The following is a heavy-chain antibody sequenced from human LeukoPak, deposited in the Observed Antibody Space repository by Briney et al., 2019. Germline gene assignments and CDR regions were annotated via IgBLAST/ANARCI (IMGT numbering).Heavy chain of an antibody. CDR3: ARDTNGDGWFDP. Sequence: GGSLRLSCAASGFTFSSYAVSWVRQAPGKGLEWVSYISSSGSTIYYADSVKGRFTISRDNAKNSLYLQMNSLRAEDTSVYYCARDTNGDGWFDPWGQGTLVTVSS. D-gene: IGHD4-17*01. CDR1: GFTFSSYA. J-gene: IGHJ5*02. V-gene: IGHV3-48*03. CDR2: ISSSGSTI.